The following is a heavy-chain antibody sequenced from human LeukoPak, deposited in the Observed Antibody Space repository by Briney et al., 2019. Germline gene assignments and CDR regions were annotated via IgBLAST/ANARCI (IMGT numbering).Heavy chain of an antibody. D-gene: IGHD3-10*01. Sequence: GGSLRLSCAASGFTFDDYGMSWVRQAPGKGLEWVSGINWNGGSTGYADSVKGRFTISRDNAKNSLYLQMNSLRAEDTAVYYCARDLGVVRGVFTLDYWGQGTLVTVSS. V-gene: IGHV3-20*04. J-gene: IGHJ4*02. CDR2: INWNGGST. CDR3: ARDLGVVRGVFTLDY. CDR1: GFTFDDYG.